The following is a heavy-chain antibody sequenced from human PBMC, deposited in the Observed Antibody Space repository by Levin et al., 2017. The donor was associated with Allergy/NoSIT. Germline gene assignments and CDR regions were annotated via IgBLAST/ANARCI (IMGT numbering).Heavy chain of an antibody. Sequence: GESLKISCAASGFTFNSYAMSWVRQAPGKGLEWVSAVSGSGRNTYYADSVKGRFTISRDNSKNTLYLQMNSLRADDTAVYYCANSWAYCGSDCYTYYFNYWGQGTLVTVSS. CDR2: VSGSGRNT. J-gene: IGHJ4*02. V-gene: IGHV3-23*01. D-gene: IGHD2-21*02. CDR1: GFTFNSYA. CDR3: ANSWAYCGSDCYTYYFNY.